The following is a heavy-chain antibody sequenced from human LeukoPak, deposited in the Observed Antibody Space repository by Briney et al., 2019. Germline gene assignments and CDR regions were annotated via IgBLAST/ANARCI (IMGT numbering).Heavy chain of an antibody. V-gene: IGHV3-7*01. Sequence: PSETLSLTCTVSGGSISSSSYYWGWIRQAPGKGLEWVANIKQDGSEKYYVDSVKGRFTISRDNAKNSLYLQMNSLRAEDTAVYYCARDKAVGATLFDYWGQGTLVTVSS. CDR2: IKQDGSEK. J-gene: IGHJ4*02. CDR1: GGSISSSSYY. D-gene: IGHD1-26*01. CDR3: ARDKAVGATLFDY.